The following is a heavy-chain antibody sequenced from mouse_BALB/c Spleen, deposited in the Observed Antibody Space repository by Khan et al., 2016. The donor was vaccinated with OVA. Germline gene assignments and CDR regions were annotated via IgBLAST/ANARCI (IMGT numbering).Heavy chain of an antibody. Sequence: EVKLLESGPGLVKPSQSLSLTCTVTGYSITSDYAWNWLRQFPGNKLEWMGYISSSGSTNYNPALKSRISITRDTSKNQFFLQLNSVTTEDTATYYCARDGSRYNYAMDYGGQGTSVTVSS. CDR3: ARDGSRYNYAMDY. J-gene: IGHJ4*01. CDR2: ISSSGST. D-gene: IGHD2-3*01. V-gene: IGHV3-2*02. CDR1: GYSITSDYA.